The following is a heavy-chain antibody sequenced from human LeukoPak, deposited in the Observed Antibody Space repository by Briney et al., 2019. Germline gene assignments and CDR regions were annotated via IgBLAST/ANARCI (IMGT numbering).Heavy chain of an antibody. Sequence: SETLSRTCAVYGGSFSGYYWSWIRQPPGKGLEWIGEINHSGSTNYNPSLKSRVTISVDTSKNQFSLKLSSVTAADTAVYYCASLGFWSGYYRYWGQGTLVTVSS. CDR2: INHSGST. CDR1: GGSFSGYY. J-gene: IGHJ4*02. CDR3: ASLGFWSGYYRY. V-gene: IGHV4-34*01. D-gene: IGHD3-3*01.